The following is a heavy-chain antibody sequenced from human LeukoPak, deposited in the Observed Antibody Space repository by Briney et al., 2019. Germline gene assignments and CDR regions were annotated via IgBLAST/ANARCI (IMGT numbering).Heavy chain of an antibody. CDR3: ARGEWELRALPSRYNWFDP. CDR1: GFTFSSYA. Sequence: GGSLRLSCAASGFTFSSYAMHWVRRAPGKGLEWVAVISYDGSNKYYADSVKGRFTISRDNSKNTLYLQMNSLRAEDTAVYYCARGEWELRALPSRYNWFDPWGQGTLVTVSS. V-gene: IGHV3-30-3*01. J-gene: IGHJ5*02. CDR2: ISYDGSNK. D-gene: IGHD1-26*01.